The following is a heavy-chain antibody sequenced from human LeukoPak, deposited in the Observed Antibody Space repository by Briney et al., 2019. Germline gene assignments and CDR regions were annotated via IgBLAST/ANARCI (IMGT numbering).Heavy chain of an antibody. D-gene: IGHD5-18*01. CDR3: ARGRADSYVDY. J-gene: IGHJ4*02. CDR1: GGSFSGYY. V-gene: IGHV4-34*01. Sequence: PSETLSLTCAVYGGSFSGYYWSWIRQPPGEGLEWIGEINHSGSTNYNPSLKSRVTISVDTSKNQFSLKLSSVTAADTAVYYCARGRADSYVDYWGQGTLVTVSS. CDR2: INHSGST.